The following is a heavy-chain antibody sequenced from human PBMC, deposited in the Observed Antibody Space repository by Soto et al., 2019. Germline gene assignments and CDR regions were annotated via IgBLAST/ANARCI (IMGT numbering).Heavy chain of an antibody. CDR2: FDPEDGET. CDR3: ATAGTAGHDAFDI. J-gene: IGHJ3*02. CDR1: GYTFTSYY. V-gene: IGHV1-24*01. D-gene: IGHD1-1*01. Sequence: GASVKVSCKASGYTFTSYYMHWVRQAPGKGLEWMGGFDPEDGETIYAQKFQGRVTMTEDTSTDTAYMELSSLRSEDTAVYYCATAGTAGHDAFDIWGQGTMVTVSS.